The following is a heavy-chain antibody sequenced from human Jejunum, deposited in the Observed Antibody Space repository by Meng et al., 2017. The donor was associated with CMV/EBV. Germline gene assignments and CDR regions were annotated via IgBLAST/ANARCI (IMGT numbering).Heavy chain of an antibody. CDR1: GFTFSSYA. CDR2: ISGSGRTT. Sequence: AASGFTFSSYALIWVRQAPGKGLEWVSTISGSGRTTYYADSVKGRFTISRDNSKNMLYVEMNSLRAEDTAVYYCAKESYSNDFDYWGQGTLVTVSS. D-gene: IGHD4-11*01. V-gene: IGHV3-23*01. J-gene: IGHJ4*02. CDR3: AKESYSNDFDY.